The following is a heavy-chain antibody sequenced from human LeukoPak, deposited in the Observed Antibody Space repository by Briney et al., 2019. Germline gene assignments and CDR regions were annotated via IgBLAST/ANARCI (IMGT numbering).Heavy chain of an antibody. Sequence: SETLSLTCTVSGVSISSTSYYWGWIRQPPGKGLEWIGSIYYTGSTYYNPSLKSRVTVSVDTSKNQFSLQLTSVTAADTAVYYCARRVVAPGSVDYWGQGTLVTVSS. CDR1: GVSISSTSYY. CDR2: IYYTGST. D-gene: IGHD2-2*01. CDR3: ARRVVAPGSVDY. J-gene: IGHJ4*02. V-gene: IGHV4-39*01.